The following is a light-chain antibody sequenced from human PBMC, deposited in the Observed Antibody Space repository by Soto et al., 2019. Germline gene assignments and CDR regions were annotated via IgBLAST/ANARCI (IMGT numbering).Light chain of an antibody. CDR2: EVN. CDR3: TSYAGGNNV. CDR1: STDVGGYDY. Sequence: QSALTLPPSASGSPGQSVTISCTGTSTDVGGYDYVSWYQQHPGKVPKLMIYEVNKRPSGVPDRFSGSKSGNTASLTVSGLQPEDEADYYCTSYAGGNNVFGTGTKLTVL. V-gene: IGLV2-8*01. J-gene: IGLJ1*01.